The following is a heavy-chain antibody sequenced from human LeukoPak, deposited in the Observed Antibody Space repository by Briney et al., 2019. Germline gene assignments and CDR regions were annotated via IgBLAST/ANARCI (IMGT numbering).Heavy chain of an antibody. CDR3: ARLGTYWSNYYFEY. V-gene: IGHV5-51*01. CDR2: IYPGDSDT. Sequence: GESLKISCKGSGYSFTTYWIGWVRQMPGKGLECMGIIYPGDSDTRYSPSFQGQVTISADKSINTAYLQWSSLKASDTAMYYCARLGTYWSNYYFEYWGQGAQVTVSS. D-gene: IGHD3-10*01. J-gene: IGHJ4*02. CDR1: GYSFTTYW.